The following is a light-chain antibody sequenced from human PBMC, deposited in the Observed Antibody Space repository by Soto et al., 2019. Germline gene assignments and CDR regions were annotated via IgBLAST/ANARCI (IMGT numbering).Light chain of an antibody. CDR3: QQYNNWPSWT. CDR1: QSVSSN. Sequence: EIVMTQSPATLSVSPGERATLSCRASQSVSSNLAWYQQKPGQAPRLLIYGASTRATGIPARFSGSGSGTEFTLTISSLQSEDFPVYYSQQYNNWPSWTFGQGTK. CDR2: GAS. J-gene: IGKJ1*01. V-gene: IGKV3-15*01.